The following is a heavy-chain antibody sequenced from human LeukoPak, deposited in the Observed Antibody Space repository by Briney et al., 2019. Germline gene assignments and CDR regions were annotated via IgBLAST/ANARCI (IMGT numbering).Heavy chain of an antibody. CDR1: GGTFSSYA. J-gene: IGHJ4*02. Sequence: ASVKVSCKASGGTFSSYAISWVRQAPGQGLEWMGGIIPIFGTANYAQKFQGRVTITADESTSTAYMELSSLRSEDTAVYYCASTYYYDSSGFLFDYWGQGTLVSVSS. V-gene: IGHV1-69*13. CDR2: IIPIFGTA. D-gene: IGHD3-22*01. CDR3: ASTYYYDSSGFLFDY.